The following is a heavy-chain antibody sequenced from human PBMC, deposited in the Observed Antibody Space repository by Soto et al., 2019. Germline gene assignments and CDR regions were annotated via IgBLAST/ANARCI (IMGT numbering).Heavy chain of an antibody. CDR3: IQSRCGGDCLQSYASYYYYGMDV. D-gene: IGHD2-21*02. V-gene: IGHV2-5*02. CDR2: IYWDDDK. Sequence: SCPTLLNPTHTLTLTCTFSGFSLISNRFALGLIRQPPVKALEFLALIYWDDDKRYSPSLRSRLTITKDTSKDQVVLTMTNMDPVDTATYYCIQSRCGGDCLQSYASYYYYGMDVWGQGTTVTVSS. CDR1: GFSLISNRFA. J-gene: IGHJ6*02.